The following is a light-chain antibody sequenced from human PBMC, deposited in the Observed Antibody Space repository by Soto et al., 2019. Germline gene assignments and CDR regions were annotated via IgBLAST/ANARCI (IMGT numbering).Light chain of an antibody. CDR1: EILSSSY. J-gene: IGKJ2*01. CDR3: QQHGT. CDR2: AAS. Sequence: EIVLTQSPGTLSLSPGERATLSCRASEILSSSYLVWYQQKPGQAPRLLIYAASRSATGIPDRFNGSGSSTESTLTIITLQPVNFALYYCQQHGTFGQGT. V-gene: IGKV3-20*01.